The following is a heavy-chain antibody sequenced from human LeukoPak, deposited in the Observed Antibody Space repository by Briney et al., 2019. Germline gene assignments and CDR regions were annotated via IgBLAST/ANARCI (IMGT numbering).Heavy chain of an antibody. CDR3: ARLPGRYSLISRAFDY. Sequence: SETLSLTCAVSGGSISSSNWWSWVRQPPGKGLEWIGEINHSGSTNYNPSLKSRVTISVDTSKNQFSLKLSSVTAADTAVYYCARLPGRYSLISRAFDYWGQGTLVTVSS. D-gene: IGHD1-26*01. CDR1: GGSISSSNW. J-gene: IGHJ4*02. V-gene: IGHV4-4*02. CDR2: INHSGST.